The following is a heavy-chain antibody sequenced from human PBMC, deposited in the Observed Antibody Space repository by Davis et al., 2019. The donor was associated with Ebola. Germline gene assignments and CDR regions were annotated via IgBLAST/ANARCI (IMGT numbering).Heavy chain of an antibody. CDR2: ISSSSSYI. CDR1: GFTFSSYS. Sequence: GESLKISCAASGFTFSSYSMNWVRQAPGKGLEWVSSISSSSSYIYYADSVKGRFTISRDNSKNTLYLQMNSLRAEDTAVYYCARDWQQLGTGLDYWGQGTLVTVSS. D-gene: IGHD6-13*01. CDR3: ARDWQQLGTGLDY. V-gene: IGHV3-21*01. J-gene: IGHJ4*02.